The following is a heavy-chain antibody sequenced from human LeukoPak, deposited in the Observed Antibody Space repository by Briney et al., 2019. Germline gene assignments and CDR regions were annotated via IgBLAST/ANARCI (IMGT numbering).Heavy chain of an antibody. J-gene: IGHJ3*02. CDR3: AKRGPTVTTRAFDI. V-gene: IGHV3-30-3*02. CDR1: GFTFSSYA. CDR2: ISYDGSNK. D-gene: IGHD4-17*01. Sequence: GRSLRLSCAASGFTFSSYAMHWVRQAPGKGLEWVAVISYDGSNKYYADSVKGRFTISRDNSKNTLYLQMNSLRAEDTAVYYCAKRGPTVTTRAFDIWGQGTMVTVSS.